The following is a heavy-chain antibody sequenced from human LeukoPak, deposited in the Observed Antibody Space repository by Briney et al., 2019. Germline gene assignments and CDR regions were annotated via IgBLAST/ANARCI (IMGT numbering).Heavy chain of an antibody. CDR3: ARAEDIVVGNWFDP. CDR2: IIPIFGTA. J-gene: IGHJ5*02. CDR1: GGTFISYA. V-gene: IGHV1-69*05. D-gene: IGHD2-15*01. Sequence: ASVKVSCKASGGTFISYAISWVRQAPGQGLEWMGGIIPIFGTANYAQKFQGRVTITTDESTSTAYMELSSLRSEDTAVYYCARAEDIVVGNWFDPWGQGTLVTVSS.